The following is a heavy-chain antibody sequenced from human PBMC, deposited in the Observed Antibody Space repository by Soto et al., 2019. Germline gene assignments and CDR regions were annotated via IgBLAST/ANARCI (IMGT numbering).Heavy chain of an antibody. Sequence: GESLKISCKGFGFTFTTYWIAWVRQMPGKGLEWMGRIDPSDSYTNYSPSFQGHVAISADKSISTAYLQWSSLKASDTAMYYCARKNCAGDCHDAFDIWGQGTMVTVSS. J-gene: IGHJ3*02. CDR3: ARKNCAGDCHDAFDI. CDR2: IDPSDSYT. CDR1: GFTFTTYW. D-gene: IGHD2-21*02. V-gene: IGHV5-10-1*01.